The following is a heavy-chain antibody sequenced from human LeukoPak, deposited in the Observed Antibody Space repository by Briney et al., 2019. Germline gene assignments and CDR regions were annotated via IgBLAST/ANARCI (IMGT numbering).Heavy chain of an antibody. Sequence: PSETLSLTCTVSGGSIRSYYCTWIRQPAGKGLEWIGRIYTSGSTNYNPSLKSRVTMSVDTSKNQFSLKLSSVTAADTAVYYCARGHYSSTSGGSNWFDPWGQGTLVTVSS. CDR2: IYTSGST. J-gene: IGHJ5*02. V-gene: IGHV4-4*07. CDR1: GGSIRSYY. D-gene: IGHD6-13*01. CDR3: ARGHYSSTSGGSNWFDP.